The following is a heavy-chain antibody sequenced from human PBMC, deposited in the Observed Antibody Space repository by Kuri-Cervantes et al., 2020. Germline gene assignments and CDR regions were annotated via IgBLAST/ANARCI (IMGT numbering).Heavy chain of an antibody. CDR2: IYSGGST. J-gene: IGHJ3*02. Sequence: GESLKISCAASGFTVSSNYMSWVRQAPGTGLEWVSVIYSGGSTYYADSVKGRFTISRDNSKNTLYLQMNSLRAEDTAVYYCARVIVDTAMIITPDAFDIWGQGTMVTVSS. D-gene: IGHD5-18*01. CDR1: GFTVSSNY. CDR3: ARVIVDTAMIITPDAFDI. V-gene: IGHV3-53*01.